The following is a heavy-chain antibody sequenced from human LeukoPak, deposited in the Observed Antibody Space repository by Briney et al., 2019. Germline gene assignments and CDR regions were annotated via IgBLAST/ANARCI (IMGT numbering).Heavy chain of an antibody. V-gene: IGHV3-23*01. CDR3: AKSGYSYGYFDY. Sequence: GGSLRLSCAASGFTFSSYAMSWVRQAPGKGLEWVSAISGSGGSTYYADPVKGRFTISRDNSKNTLYLQMNSLRAEDTAVYYCAKSGYSYGYFDYWGQGTLVTVSS. CDR2: ISGSGGST. CDR1: GFTFSSYA. D-gene: IGHD5-18*01. J-gene: IGHJ4*02.